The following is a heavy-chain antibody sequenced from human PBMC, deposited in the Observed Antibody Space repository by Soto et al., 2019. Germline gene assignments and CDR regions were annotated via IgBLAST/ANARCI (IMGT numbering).Heavy chain of an antibody. CDR2: VSAYNDNT. J-gene: IGHJ6*02. CDR3: ATSQIAARPPRYYYYGMDV. CDR1: GYTFNSYG. Sequence: ASVKVSCKASGYTFNSYGISWVRQAPGQGLEWMGWVSAYNDNTDYAQKFQGRVTITADESTSTAYMELSSLRSEDTAEYYCATSQIAARPPRYYYYGMDVWGQGTRVTVSS. V-gene: IGHV1-18*01. D-gene: IGHD6-6*01.